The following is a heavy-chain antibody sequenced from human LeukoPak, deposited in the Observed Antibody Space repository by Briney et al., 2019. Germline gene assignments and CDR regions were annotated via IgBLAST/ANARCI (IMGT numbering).Heavy chain of an antibody. V-gene: IGHV1-3*01. D-gene: IGHD3-22*01. CDR3: ARGHRHYYDSSGYYFGSAEYFQH. J-gene: IGHJ1*01. CDR1: GYTFTSYA. Sequence: GASVKVSCKASGYTFTSYAMHWVRQAPGQRLEWMGWINAGNGNTKYSQKFQGRVTITRDTSASTAYMELSSLRSEDTAVYYCARGHRHYYDSSGYYFGSAEYFQHWGQGTLVTVSS. CDR2: INAGNGNT.